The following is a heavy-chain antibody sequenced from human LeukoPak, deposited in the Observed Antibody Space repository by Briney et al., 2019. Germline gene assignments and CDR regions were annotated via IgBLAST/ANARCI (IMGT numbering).Heavy chain of an antibody. CDR3: VKFGVDYDMGV. CDR1: GGSISSYY. D-gene: IGHD3-16*01. J-gene: IGHJ6*02. V-gene: IGHV4-59*01. CDR2: IYYSGST. Sequence: SETLSLTCTVSGGSISSYYWSWIRQPPGKGLEWIGYIYYSGSTNYNPSLKRRITISVDTSKNQMSLTLTSVTAADTATYYCVKFGVDYDMGVWGQGTTVTVSS.